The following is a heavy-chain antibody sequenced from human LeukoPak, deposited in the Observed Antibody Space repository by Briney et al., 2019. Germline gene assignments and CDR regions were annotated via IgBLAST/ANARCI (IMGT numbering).Heavy chain of an antibody. CDR3: ARRGEVIAAA. CDR1: GDSISSSSYY. CDR2: IYYSGST. V-gene: IGHV4-39*01. Sequence: PSETLSLTCTVSGDSISSSSYYWGWIRQPPGKGLEWFGSIYYSGSTYYNPSLKSRVTISVDTSKNQFSLKLSSVTAADTAVYYCARRGEVIAAAWGQGTLVTVSS. D-gene: IGHD6-13*01. J-gene: IGHJ4*02.